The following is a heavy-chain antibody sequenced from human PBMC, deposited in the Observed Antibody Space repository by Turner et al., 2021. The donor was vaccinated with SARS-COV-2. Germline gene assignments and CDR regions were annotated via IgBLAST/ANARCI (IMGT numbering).Heavy chain of an antibody. V-gene: IGHV1-2*02. CDR1: GYTFAGYY. CDR3: ARSVSWLQSLTVDY. J-gene: IGHJ4*02. D-gene: IGHD5-12*01. Sequence: QVQLVQSGAEVKKPGASVKVSCKASGYTFAGYYIHWVRQAPGQGPKWMGWINPNSGGTNYAQRFQGRVTMTGDTSISTAYMELSTLRSDDTAVYYCARSVSWLQSLTVDYWGQGTLVTVSS. CDR2: INPNSGGT.